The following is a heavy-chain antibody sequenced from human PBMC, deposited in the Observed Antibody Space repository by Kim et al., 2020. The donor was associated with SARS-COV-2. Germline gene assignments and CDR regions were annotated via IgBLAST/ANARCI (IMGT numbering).Heavy chain of an antibody. Sequence: SETLSLTCTVSGGSISSYYWSWIRQPPGKGLEWIEHIYYGGSTNYNPSLQSRVTFSVDTSKNQFSLNLSYVTAADTAVYYCARLVAARLDYWGQGTLVAVSS. CDR2: IYYGGST. J-gene: IGHJ4*02. V-gene: IGHV4-59*08. D-gene: IGHD6-6*01. CDR1: GGSISSYY. CDR3: ARLVAARLDY.